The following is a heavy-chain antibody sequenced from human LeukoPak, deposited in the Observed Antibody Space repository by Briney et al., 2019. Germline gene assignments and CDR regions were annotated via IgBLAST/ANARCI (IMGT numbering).Heavy chain of an antibody. D-gene: IGHD3-22*01. J-gene: IGHJ4*02. V-gene: IGHV4-34*01. CDR2: INDSGST. CDR1: GGSFRGYY. CDR3: ARVIDYDSSGYYLGY. Sequence: SETLSLTCAVYGGSFRGYYWSWIRQPPGKGLEWIGEINDSGSTSCSPSLKSRVSISVDTSKNQFSLKLSSVTAADTAVYYCARVIDYDSSGYYLGYWGQGTRVTVSS.